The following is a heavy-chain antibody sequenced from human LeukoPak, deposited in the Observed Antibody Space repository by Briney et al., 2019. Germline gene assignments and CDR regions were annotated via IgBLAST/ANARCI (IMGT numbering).Heavy chain of an antibody. CDR1: GFTLSRYW. Sequence: PGESLRLSCAASGFTLSRYWMSWVRQAPGKGLEWVANIKQDGSEKKYVDSVKGRFTISRDNTKNSLYLQMNSLRAEDTAVYYCARDPLYWNDGADDSFDIWGQGTMVTVSS. CDR3: ARDPLYWNDGADDSFDI. J-gene: IGHJ3*02. CDR2: IKQDGSEK. V-gene: IGHV3-7*01. D-gene: IGHD1-1*01.